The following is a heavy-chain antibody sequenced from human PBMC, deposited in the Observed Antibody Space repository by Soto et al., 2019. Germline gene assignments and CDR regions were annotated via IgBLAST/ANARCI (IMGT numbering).Heavy chain of an antibody. CDR2: IIPILGIA. V-gene: IGHV1-69*02. Sequence: QVQLVQSGAEVKKPGSSVKVSCKASGGTFSSYTISWVRQAPGQGHEWMGRIIPILGIANYAQKFQGRVTITADKSTSTAYMELSSLRSEDTAVYYCARGDGEGAAIGYYYYGMDVWGQGTTVTVSS. D-gene: IGHD2-2*02. CDR3: ARGDGEGAAIGYYYYGMDV. J-gene: IGHJ6*02. CDR1: GGTFSSYT.